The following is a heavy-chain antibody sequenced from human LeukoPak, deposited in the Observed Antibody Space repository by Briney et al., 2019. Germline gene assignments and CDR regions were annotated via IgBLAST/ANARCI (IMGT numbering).Heavy chain of an antibody. CDR1: GFTFGDYA. CDR3: TRAPEYYYDSRGYQNFDY. V-gene: IGHV3-49*05. CDR2: IRSKAYGGTT. D-gene: IGHD3-22*01. Sequence: KPGRSLRLSCTASGFTFGDYAMSWFRQAPGKGLEWVGFIRSKAYGGTTEYAASVKGRFTISRDDSKSIAYLQMNSLKTEDKAVYYCTRAPEYYYDSRGYQNFDYWGQGTLVTVSS. J-gene: IGHJ4*02.